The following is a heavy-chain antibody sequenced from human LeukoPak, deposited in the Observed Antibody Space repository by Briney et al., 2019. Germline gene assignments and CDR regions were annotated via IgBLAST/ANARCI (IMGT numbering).Heavy chain of an antibody. CDR2: VYYSGST. CDR3: ARGQRARNSSSWYKVYYYYGMDV. Sequence: SETLSLTCTVSGGSLSGFYWSWIRQPPGKGLEWIGYVYYSGSTNYNPSLKSRVTISVNTSKNQFSLKLSSVTAADTAVYYCARGQRARNSSSWYKVYYYYGMDVWGQGTTVTVSS. J-gene: IGHJ6*02. V-gene: IGHV4-59*01. CDR1: GGSLSGFY. D-gene: IGHD6-13*01.